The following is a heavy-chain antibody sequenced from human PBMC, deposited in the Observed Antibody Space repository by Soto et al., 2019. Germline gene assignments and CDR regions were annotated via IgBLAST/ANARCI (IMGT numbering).Heavy chain of an antibody. CDR1: GYTFGDFS. V-gene: IGHV1-46*01. Sequence: QVQLVQSGAEVKTPGASVKVSCKPSGYTFGDFSMHWVRQAPGQGLEWMGIIRPTSGDTEYAQKYQARITLSTDTSTSTVYMELSRLNCDDTAVYYCLRGDIGAAETDYWGQGTLVTVSS. CDR2: IRPTSGDT. D-gene: IGHD3-10*01. J-gene: IGHJ4*02. CDR3: LRGDIGAAETDY.